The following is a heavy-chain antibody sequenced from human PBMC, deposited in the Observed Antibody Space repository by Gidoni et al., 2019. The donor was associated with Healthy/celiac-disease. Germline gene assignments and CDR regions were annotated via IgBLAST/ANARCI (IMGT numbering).Heavy chain of an antibody. J-gene: IGHJ4*02. CDR3: ARVRAVADRRYEIIDY. CDR2: INTRGST. D-gene: IGHD6-19*01. V-gene: IGHV4-34*01. CDR1: GGSFSGYY. Sequence: QVPLQQWGARLLQPSETLSFTCPVHGGSFSGYYCSWIRPPPGKGLEWIGEINTRGSTNYNPSLKSRVTIALDTSKNQFCLKLRYVTAADTAVYYSARVRAVADRRYEIIDYWGQGTLVTVSS.